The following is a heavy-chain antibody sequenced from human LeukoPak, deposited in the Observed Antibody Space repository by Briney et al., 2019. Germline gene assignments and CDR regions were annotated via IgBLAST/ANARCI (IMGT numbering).Heavy chain of an antibody. D-gene: IGHD3-9*01. CDR2: INPGGGTT. Sequence: ASVKVSCKASGYTFTNYYLHWVRQAPGQGLEWMGIINPGGGTTTYAQKLQGRVTMTTDTSTSTAYMELRSLRSDDTAVYYCARDGGRDVLRYFDWLPLDYWGQGTLVTVSS. CDR3: ARDGGRDVLRYFDWLPLDY. J-gene: IGHJ4*02. V-gene: IGHV1-46*01. CDR1: GYTFTNYY.